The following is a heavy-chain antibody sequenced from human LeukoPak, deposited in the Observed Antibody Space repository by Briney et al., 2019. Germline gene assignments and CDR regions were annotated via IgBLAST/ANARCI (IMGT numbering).Heavy chain of an antibody. D-gene: IGHD3-22*01. CDR1: GLRYKSYA. CDR3: AKDLMYYYDSSGFVNDY. V-gene: IGHV3-30*04. J-gene: IGHJ4*02. Sequence: TGGSLRLSCAVSGLRYKSYAMHWVRQAPGRGGEGVAVISYDGSNKYYADSEKGRFTISRDNSKNTLYLQMNRLRAEDTALYYCAKDLMYYYDSSGFVNDYWGQGTLVTVSS. CDR2: ISYDGSNK.